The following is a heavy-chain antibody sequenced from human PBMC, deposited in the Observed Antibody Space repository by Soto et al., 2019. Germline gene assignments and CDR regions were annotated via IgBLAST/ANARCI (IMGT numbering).Heavy chain of an antibody. CDR1: GYTFTNYD. CDR3: VRVYGEIDY. D-gene: IGHD4-17*01. J-gene: IGHJ4*02. CDR2: INPKSGNT. Sequence: ASVKVSCKASGYTFTNYDINWVRQATGQGLEWMGWINPKSGNTGYAQQLQGRVIMTRSTSISTAYMELSSLRSEDTAVYYCVRVYGEIDYWGQGTLVTVSS. V-gene: IGHV1-8*01.